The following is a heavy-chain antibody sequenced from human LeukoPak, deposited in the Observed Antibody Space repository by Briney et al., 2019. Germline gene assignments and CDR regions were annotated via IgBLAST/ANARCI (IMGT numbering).Heavy chain of an antibody. CDR3: ARHLTYYYDSSGYPRDAFDI. D-gene: IGHD3-22*01. J-gene: IGHJ3*02. CDR2: IQYSGST. V-gene: IGHV4-59*08. CDR1: GGSISGYY. Sequence: SETLSLTCTVSGGSISGYYWSWIRQSPGKGLVWIGYIQYSGSTNYNPSLKSRVTISVDMSKNQFSLKLSSVTAADTALYYCARHLTYYYDSSGYPRDAFDIWGQGTMVTVSS.